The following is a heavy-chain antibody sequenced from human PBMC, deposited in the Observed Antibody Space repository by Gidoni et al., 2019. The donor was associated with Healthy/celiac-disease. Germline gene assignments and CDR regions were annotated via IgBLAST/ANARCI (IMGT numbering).Heavy chain of an antibody. CDR2: INPSGGST. CDR3: ATAYYDSSGYLIPFDY. J-gene: IGHJ4*02. D-gene: IGHD3-22*01. CDR1: GYTFTSYY. V-gene: IGHV1-46*01. Sequence: QVQLVQSGAEVKKPGASVKVSCKASGYTFTSYYMHWVRQAPGQGLEWMGIINPSGGSTSYAQKFQGRVTMTRDTSTSTVYMELSSLRSEDTAVYYCATAYYDSSGYLIPFDYWGQGTLVTVSS.